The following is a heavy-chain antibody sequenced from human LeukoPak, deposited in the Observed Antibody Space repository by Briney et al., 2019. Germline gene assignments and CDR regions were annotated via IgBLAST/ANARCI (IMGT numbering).Heavy chain of an antibody. CDR2: ISGSGGST. CDR3: ARDPRTVRI. CDR1: GFTFSSYA. V-gene: IGHV3-23*01. D-gene: IGHD1-1*01. J-gene: IGHJ4*02. Sequence: QSGGSLRPSCAASGFTFSSYAMSWVRQAPGKGLEWVSAISGSGGSTYYADSVKGRFTISRDNAKNLLYLQMDSLRVEDTAIYYCARDPRTVRIWGQGTLVTVSS.